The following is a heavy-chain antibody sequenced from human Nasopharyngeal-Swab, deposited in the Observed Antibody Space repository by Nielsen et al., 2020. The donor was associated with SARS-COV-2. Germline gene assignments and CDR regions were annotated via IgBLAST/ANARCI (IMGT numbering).Heavy chain of an antibody. CDR3: ARPGGSGDPYWYFDL. J-gene: IGHJ2*01. D-gene: IGHD3-16*01. V-gene: IGHV4-30-2*02. Sequence: SETLSLTCAVSGGSIRSGGYSWSWVRQPPGKGLEWIGCFYHSETTYYNPSLKSRVTISVDTSKNQISLKLTSVTAADTAVYYCARPGGSGDPYWYFDLWGRGTLVTVSS. CDR1: GGSIRSGGYS. CDR2: FYHSETT.